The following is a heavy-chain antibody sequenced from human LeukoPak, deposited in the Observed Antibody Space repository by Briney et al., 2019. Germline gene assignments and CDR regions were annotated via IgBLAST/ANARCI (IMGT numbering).Heavy chain of an antibody. J-gene: IGHJ6*03. V-gene: IGHV4-30-4*08. CDR1: GGSISSGDYY. CDR2: IHYSGST. CDR3: ARMSTSLDYMDV. Sequence: PSQTLSLTCTVSGGSISSGDYYWSWIRQPPGKGLEWIGYIHYSGSTYYNPSLKSRVTISVDTSKNQFSLKLSSVTAADTAVYYCARMSTSLDYMDVWGKGTTVTVSS. D-gene: IGHD2-2*01.